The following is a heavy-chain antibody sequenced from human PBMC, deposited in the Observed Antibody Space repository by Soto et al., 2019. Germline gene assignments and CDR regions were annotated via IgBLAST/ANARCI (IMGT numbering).Heavy chain of an antibody. CDR1: GYSFTSYW. V-gene: IGHV5-10-1*01. J-gene: IGHJ6*02. D-gene: IGHD4-17*01. CDR2: IDPSDSYT. CDR3: ATLPSRMTTVYYYYGMDV. Sequence: PGESLKISCKGSGYSFTSYWISWVRQMPGKGLEWMGRIDPSDSYTNYSPSFQGHVTIPADKSISTAYLQWSSLKASDTAMYYCATLPSRMTTVYYYYGMDVWGQGTTVTVSS.